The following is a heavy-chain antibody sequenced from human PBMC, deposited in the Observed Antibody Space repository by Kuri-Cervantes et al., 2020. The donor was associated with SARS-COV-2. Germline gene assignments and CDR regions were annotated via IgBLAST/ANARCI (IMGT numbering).Heavy chain of an antibody. CDR1: GYTFSDYSDYY. CDR2: INPNSGGT. J-gene: IGHJ6*02. V-gene: IGHV1-2*04. CDR3: ARGMVRGIIQWYYYATDV. Sequence: GGSLRLSCKASGYTFSDYSDYYMYWVRQAPGQGLEWMGWINPNSGGTNYAQNFQGWVTMTRDTSISTAYMELSRLRSDDTAVYYCARGMVRGIIQWYYYATDVWGQGTTVTVSS. D-gene: IGHD3-10*01.